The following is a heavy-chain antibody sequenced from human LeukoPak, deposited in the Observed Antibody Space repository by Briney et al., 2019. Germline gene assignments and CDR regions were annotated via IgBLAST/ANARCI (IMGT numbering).Heavy chain of an antibody. CDR1: GFTLSPYS. Sequence: NPGGSLRLSCAASGFTLSPYSMNWVRQAPGKGLEWVSSISSSSSYIYYADSVKGRFTISRDNAKNSLYLQMNSLRVEDTAVYYCARAYSGTYGLGYYYMDVWGKGTTVTISS. J-gene: IGHJ6*03. CDR2: ISSSSSYI. V-gene: IGHV3-21*01. D-gene: IGHD1-26*01. CDR3: ARAYSGTYGLGYYYMDV.